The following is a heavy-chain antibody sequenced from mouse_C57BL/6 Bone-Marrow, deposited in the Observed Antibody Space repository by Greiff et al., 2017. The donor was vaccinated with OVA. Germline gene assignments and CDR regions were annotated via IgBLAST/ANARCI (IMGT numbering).Heavy chain of an antibody. J-gene: IGHJ2*01. CDR3: ARSGALYYPNY. Sequence: QVQLKQSGAELVRPGSSVKLSCKASGYTFTSYWMHWVKQRPIQGLEWIGNIDPSDSETHYNQKFKDKATLTVDKSSSTAYMQLSSLTSEDSAVYYCARSGALYYPNYWGQGTTLTVSS. CDR2: IDPSDSET. CDR1: GYTFTSYW. D-gene: IGHD2-1*01. V-gene: IGHV1-52*01.